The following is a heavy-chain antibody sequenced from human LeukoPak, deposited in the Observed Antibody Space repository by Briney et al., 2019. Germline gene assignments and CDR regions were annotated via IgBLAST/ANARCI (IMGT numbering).Heavy chain of an antibody. V-gene: IGHV3-30*01. CDR3: AKEVGARDAFDI. J-gene: IGHJ3*02. D-gene: IGHD1-26*01. CDR2: ISEDGSIK. Sequence: PGGSLRLSCVASGFTFSSYAMHWVRQAPGKGLEWVALISEDGSIKFYADSVKGRFTISGDNSKNTLYLQMNSLRAEDTAVYYCAKEVGARDAFDIWGQGTLVTVSP. CDR1: GFTFSSYA.